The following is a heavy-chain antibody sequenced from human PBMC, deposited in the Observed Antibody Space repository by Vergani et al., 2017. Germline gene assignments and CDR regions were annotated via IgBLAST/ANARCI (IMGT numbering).Heavy chain of an antibody. CDR3: AKTLLTFSRASGDHYYYYGMDV. D-gene: IGHD2-2*01. V-gene: IGHV3-30*02. CDR1: GFTFNNYG. Sequence: VQLVESGGGLVQPGGSLRLSCAASGFTFNNYGMNWVRQAPGKGLEWVAFIRFDGSNTYYADSLKGRFTISRDNSQNSLYLQMNSLRAEDTAVYYCAKTLLTFSRASGDHYYYYGMDVWGQGTTVTVSS. CDR2: IRFDGSNT. J-gene: IGHJ6*02.